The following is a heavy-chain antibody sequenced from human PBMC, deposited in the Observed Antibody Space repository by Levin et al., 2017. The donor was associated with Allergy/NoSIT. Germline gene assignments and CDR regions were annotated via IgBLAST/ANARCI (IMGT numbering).Heavy chain of an antibody. CDR1: GGSFSDNY. Sequence: LETLSLTCAVHGGSFSDNYWSWIRQPPGKGLEWIGESNHGGITNYNPSLKSRVTISVDTSKNQFSLKLSSVTAADTALYYCAAYNYGSLDYWGQGTLVTVSS. J-gene: IGHJ4*02. CDR2: SNHGGIT. D-gene: IGHD5-18*01. CDR3: AAYNYGSLDY. V-gene: IGHV4-34*01.